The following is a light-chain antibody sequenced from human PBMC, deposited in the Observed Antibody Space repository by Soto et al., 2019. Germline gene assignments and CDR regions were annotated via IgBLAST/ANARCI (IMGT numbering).Light chain of an antibody. Sequence: ETVMTQSPATLSVSPGERATLSCRASQSVSSKLAWFQQKPGQAPSLLIYYVSTRATGVPVRFSGSGSGTEFTLTINSLQSEDFAVYYCQQYNNWPHTFGQGTKVDIK. J-gene: IGKJ2*01. V-gene: IGKV3-15*01. CDR1: QSVSSK. CDR2: YVS. CDR3: QQYNNWPHT.